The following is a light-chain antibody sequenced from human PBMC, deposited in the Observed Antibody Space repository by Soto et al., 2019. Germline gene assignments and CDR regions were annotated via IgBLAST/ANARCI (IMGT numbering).Light chain of an antibody. V-gene: IGLV2-14*03. CDR3: SSYTSTSAPYV. CDR2: DVS. J-gene: IGLJ1*01. Sequence: QSVLTQPASVSGFPGQSITISCTGTSSDLAGYDYVSWYQRHPGQAPKLIIYDVSGRPSGVSNRFSGSKSANTASLTISGLQAEDEADYHCSSYTSTSAPYVFGTGTKVTVL. CDR1: SSDLAGYDY.